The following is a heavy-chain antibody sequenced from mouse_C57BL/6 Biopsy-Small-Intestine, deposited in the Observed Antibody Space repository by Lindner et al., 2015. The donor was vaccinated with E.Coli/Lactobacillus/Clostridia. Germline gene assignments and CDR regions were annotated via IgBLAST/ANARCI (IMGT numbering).Heavy chain of an antibody. J-gene: IGHJ4*01. CDR3: ATADIAAAGSILDY. CDR1: RSTSASYY. D-gene: IGHD1-1*01. V-gene: IGHV1-64*01. CDR2: INPSGGFT. Sequence: SVKVSCKVYRSTSASYYIHWVRQAPGQGLEWVGIINPSGGFTSYAQKLQGRVTVTRDKSTSTGYMELTSLTSEDTAVYYCATADIAAAGSILDYWGQGSLVTVSS.